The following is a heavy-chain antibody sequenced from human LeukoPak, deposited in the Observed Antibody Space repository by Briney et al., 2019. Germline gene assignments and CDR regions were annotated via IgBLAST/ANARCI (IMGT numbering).Heavy chain of an antibody. J-gene: IGHJ4*02. CDR2: MNPNSGNT. D-gene: IGHD3-3*01. V-gene: IGHV1-8*03. CDR1: GYTFTSYD. CDR3: AREHNYYDFWGGYMYYFDY. Sequence: GASVKVSCKASGYTFTSYDINWVRQATGQGLEWMGWMNPNSGNTGYAQKFQGRVTITRNTSISTAYMELSSLRSEDTAVYYCAREHNYYDFWGGYMYYFDYWGQGTLVTVSS.